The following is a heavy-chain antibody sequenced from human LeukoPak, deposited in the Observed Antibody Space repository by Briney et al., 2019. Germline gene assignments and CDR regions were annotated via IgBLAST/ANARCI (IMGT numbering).Heavy chain of an antibody. V-gene: IGHV4-34*01. D-gene: IGHD3-22*01. J-gene: IGHJ5*02. CDR1: GGSFSGYY. CDR3: ARVEDYYDSSGPNWFDP. Sequence: PSETLSLTCAVYGGSFSGYYWSWIRQPPGKGLEWIGEINHSGSTNYNPSLKGRVTISVDTSKNQFSLKLSSVTAADTAVYYCARVEDYYDSSGPNWFDPWGQGTLVTVSS. CDR2: INHSGST.